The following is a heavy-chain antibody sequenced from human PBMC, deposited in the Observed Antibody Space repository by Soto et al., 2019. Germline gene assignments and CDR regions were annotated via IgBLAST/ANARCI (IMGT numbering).Heavy chain of an antibody. Sequence: QVQEVQSGGEVKEPGASVTVSCKTSGYIFTSYGITWVRQAPGQGLEWLGWISPYDDNTNYAQNLQGRVRMSTDTSTRTAYMELRNLRSDDTAVYYCARGGYYDSSGSRNYHYYGMDVWGQGTTITVS. CDR3: ARGGYYDSSGSRNYHYYGMDV. CDR2: ISPYDDNT. V-gene: IGHV1-18*01. J-gene: IGHJ6*02. CDR1: GYIFTSYG. D-gene: IGHD3-22*01.